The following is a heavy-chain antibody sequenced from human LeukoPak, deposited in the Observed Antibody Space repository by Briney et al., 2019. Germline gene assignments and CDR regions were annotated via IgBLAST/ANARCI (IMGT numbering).Heavy chain of an antibody. Sequence: GGSLRLSCAASGFTFRTYAMSWVRQAPGKGLEWVSGISDSGDGTYYAESVKGRFTISRDNSKNTVFLQMNSLRADDTAKYYCAKDKAPGNWHTLSDFWGQGTLVTVSS. CDR1: GFTFRTYA. CDR2: ISDSGDGT. V-gene: IGHV3-23*01. D-gene: IGHD1-1*01. CDR3: AKDKAPGNWHTLSDF. J-gene: IGHJ4*02.